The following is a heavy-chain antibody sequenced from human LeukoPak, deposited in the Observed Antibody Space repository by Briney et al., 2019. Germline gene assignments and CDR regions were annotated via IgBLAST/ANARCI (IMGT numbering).Heavy chain of an antibody. CDR2: ISPTGTTI. D-gene: IGHD1-26*01. Sequence: TGGSLRLSCAASGFTFSSYDMNWVRQAPGKGLEWISYISPTGTTIYYADSVRGRFIISRDNAKNSLYLQMNSLRDEDTAVYYCARDPPYTGSYPYFDYWGQGTLVTVSS. V-gene: IGHV3-48*02. J-gene: IGHJ4*02. CDR1: GFTFSSYD. CDR3: ARDPPYTGSYPYFDY.